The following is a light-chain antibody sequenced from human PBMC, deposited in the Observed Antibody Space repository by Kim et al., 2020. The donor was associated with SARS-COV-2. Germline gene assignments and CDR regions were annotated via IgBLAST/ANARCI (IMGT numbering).Light chain of an antibody. CDR1: TSDVGDNRY. CDR3: SSYTTDSGWV. CDR2: NVR. Sequence: QSALTQAASVSGTPGQSITIPCTGPTSDVGDNRYISWYQQLPGKAPKLVIYNVRSRPSGVSNRFSCSKSGNTASLTISGLQAEDEADYFCSSYTTDSGWVFGGGTKLTVL. J-gene: IGLJ3*02. V-gene: IGLV2-14*03.